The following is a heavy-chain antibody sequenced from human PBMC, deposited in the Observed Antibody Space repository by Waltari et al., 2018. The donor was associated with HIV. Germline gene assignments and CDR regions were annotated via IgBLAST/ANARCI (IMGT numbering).Heavy chain of an antibody. D-gene: IGHD6-19*01. J-gene: IGHJ5*02. CDR1: GGSISSYY. CDR3: ARGDSSGLAP. Sequence: QVQLQESGPGLVKPSETLSLTCTVSGGSISSYYWSWIRQPPGKGLEWIGYIYYSVSTNYNPSLKSRVTISVDTSKNQFSLKLSSVTAADTAVYYCARGDSSGLAPWGQGTLVTVSS. CDR2: IYYSVST. V-gene: IGHV4-59*08.